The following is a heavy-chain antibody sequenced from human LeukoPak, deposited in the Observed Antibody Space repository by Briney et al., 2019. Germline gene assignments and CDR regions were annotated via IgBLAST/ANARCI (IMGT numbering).Heavy chain of an antibody. CDR3: ARDQESDGSDY. CDR2: INPNSGGT. V-gene: IGHV1-2*02. J-gene: IGHJ4*02. CDR1: GYTVTGHY. Sequence: ASVKVSCKASGYTVTGHYLHWVRQAPGQGLEWMGWINPNSGGTNYAQKFQGRVTMTRDTSISTAYMELSRLRSDDTAVYYCARDQESDGSDYWGQGTLVTVSS. D-gene: IGHD5-24*01.